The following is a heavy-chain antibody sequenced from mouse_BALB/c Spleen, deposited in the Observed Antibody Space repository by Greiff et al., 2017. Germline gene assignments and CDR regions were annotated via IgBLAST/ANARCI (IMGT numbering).Heavy chain of an antibody. D-gene: IGHD2-13*01. J-gene: IGHJ3*01. V-gene: IGHV2-9*02. CDR3: ARGLRFAY. CDR1: GFSLTSYG. CDR2: IWAGGST. Sequence: VMLVESGPGLVAPSQSLSITCTVSGFSLTSYGVHWVRQPPGKGLEWLGVIWAGGSTNYNSALMSRLSISKDNSKSQVFLKMNSLQTDDTAMYYCARGLRFAYWGQGTLVTVSA.